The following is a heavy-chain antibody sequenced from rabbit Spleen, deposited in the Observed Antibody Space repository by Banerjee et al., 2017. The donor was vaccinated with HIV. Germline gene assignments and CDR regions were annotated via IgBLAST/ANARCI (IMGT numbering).Heavy chain of an antibody. CDR2: IVNADGTT. CDR3: AREIPGTAESFNL. V-gene: IGHV1S40*01. CDR1: GVSFSGNSY. D-gene: IGHD3-1*01. J-gene: IGHJ4*01. Sequence: QSLEESGGGLVQPGGSLKLSCRASGVSFSGNSYMCWVRQAPGKGLEWIACIVNADGTTYYANWAKGRFTISKTSSTTVTLQMTSLTAADTATYFCAREIPGTAESFNLWGQGTLVTVS.